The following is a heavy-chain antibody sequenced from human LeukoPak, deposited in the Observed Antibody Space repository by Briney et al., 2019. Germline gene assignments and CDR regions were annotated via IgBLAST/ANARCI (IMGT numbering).Heavy chain of an antibody. J-gene: IGHJ4*02. CDR2: IYPGDSDT. D-gene: IGHD6-13*01. V-gene: IGHV5-51*01. CDR1: GYSFTSYW. Sequence: GESLKISCKGSGYSFTSYWIGWVRQMPGKGLEWMGIIYPGDSDTRYSPSFQGQVTISADKSISTAYLQWSSLKASDTAMYYCARHVFSSAPGLAAAGDYWGQGTLVTVSS. CDR3: ARHVFSSAPGLAAAGDY.